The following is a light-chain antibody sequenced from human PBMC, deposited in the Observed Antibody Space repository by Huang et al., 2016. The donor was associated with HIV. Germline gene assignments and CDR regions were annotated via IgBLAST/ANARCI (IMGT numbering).Light chain of an antibody. CDR1: QSLLHDNQYNY. J-gene: IGKJ4*01. Sequence: IVMTQSPLSLPVTPGEPASMSCRSSQSLLHDNQYNYVDWYLRKPGQSPQVLIYLGANRAPGVPDRFSGSGSGTNFTLTINRVEAEDVGIYYCMQALQTPTFGGGTRVEIK. CDR2: LGA. V-gene: IGKV2-28*01. CDR3: MQALQTPT.